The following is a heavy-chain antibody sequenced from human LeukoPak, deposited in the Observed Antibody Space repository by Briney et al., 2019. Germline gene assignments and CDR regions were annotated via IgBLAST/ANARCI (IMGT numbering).Heavy chain of an antibody. CDR2: IIPTFGTA. Sequence: ASVKVSCKASGGTFSSYAISWVRQAPGQGLEWMGGIIPTFGTANYAQKFQGRVTITADESTSTAYMELSSLRSEDTAVYYCARERVYSSSSGTYYYYGMDVWGQGTTVTVSS. CDR3: ARERVYSSSSGTYYYYGMDV. CDR1: GGTFSSYA. V-gene: IGHV1-69*13. J-gene: IGHJ6*02. D-gene: IGHD6-6*01.